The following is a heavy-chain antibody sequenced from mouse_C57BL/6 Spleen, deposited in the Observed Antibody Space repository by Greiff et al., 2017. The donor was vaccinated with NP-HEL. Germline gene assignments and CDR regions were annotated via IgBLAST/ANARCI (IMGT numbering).Heavy chain of an antibody. Sequence: EVQLVESGPGLVKPSQSLSPTCSVTGYSITSGYYWNWIRQFPGNKLEWMGYISYDGSNNYNPSLKNRISITRDTSKNQFFLKLNSVTTEDTATYYCARDLWDWGQGTTLTVSS. CDR3: ARDLWD. V-gene: IGHV3-6*01. J-gene: IGHJ2*01. D-gene: IGHD6-2*01. CDR1: GYSITSGYY. CDR2: ISYDGSN.